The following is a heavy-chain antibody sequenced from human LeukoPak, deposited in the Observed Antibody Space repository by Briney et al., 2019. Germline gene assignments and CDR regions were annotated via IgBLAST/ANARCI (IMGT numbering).Heavy chain of an antibody. V-gene: IGHV3-53*01. Sequence: GGSLRLSCAASGFTVSNSYVSWVRQAPGKGLEWVSGIYSGGTTYYRDSVKGRFTISRDNSKNTVYLQMNSLRVEDMAIYYCAKDQFDPWGQGTLVTVSS. CDR2: IYSGGTT. CDR3: AKDQFDP. J-gene: IGHJ5*02. CDR1: GFTVSNSY.